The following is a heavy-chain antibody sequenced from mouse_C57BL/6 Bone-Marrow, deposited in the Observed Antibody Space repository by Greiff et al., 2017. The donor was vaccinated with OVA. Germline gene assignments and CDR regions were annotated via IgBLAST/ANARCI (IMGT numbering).Heavy chain of an antibody. J-gene: IGHJ1*03. Sequence: QVQLQQSGPGLVQPSQSLSITCTVSGFSLTSYGVHWVRQSPGKGLEWLGVIWSGGSTGYNAAFISRLSISKDNSKSKVFFKMNSLQADDTAIYYCARTGTGYFDVWGTGTTVTVAS. CDR2: IWSGGST. D-gene: IGHD3-3*01. V-gene: IGHV2-2*01. CDR3: ARTGTGYFDV. CDR1: GFSLTSYG.